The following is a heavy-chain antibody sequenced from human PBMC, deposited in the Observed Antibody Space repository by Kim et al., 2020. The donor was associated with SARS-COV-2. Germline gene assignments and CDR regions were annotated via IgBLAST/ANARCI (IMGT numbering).Heavy chain of an antibody. CDR3: ARIGGVPYYYDSTYGMDV. J-gene: IGHJ6*02. D-gene: IGHD3-22*01. Sequence: SETLSLTCTVSGGSISSYYWSWIRQPPGKGLEWIGYIYYSGSTNYNPSLKSRVTISVDTSKNQFSLKLSSVTAADTAVYYCARIGGVPYYYDSTYGMDVWGQGTTVTVSS. V-gene: IGHV4-59*13. CDR1: GGSISSYY. CDR2: IYYSGST.